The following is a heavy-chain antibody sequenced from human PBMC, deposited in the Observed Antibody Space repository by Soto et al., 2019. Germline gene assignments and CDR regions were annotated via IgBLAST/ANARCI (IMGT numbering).Heavy chain of an antibody. CDR1: GGSISSSNW. CDR3: ASWGYWFGGFCQRFFQH. J-gene: IGHJ1*01. D-gene: IGHD2-15*01. Sequence: QVQLQESGPGLVKPSGTLSLTCGVSGGSISSSNWWSWVRQPPGKGLEWIGEIYHSGNTNYNPSLESRVTRAVDKPKNHLSLKLRSVTAADTAVYDCASWGYWFGGFCQRFFQHWGQGTLVTVSS. V-gene: IGHV4-4*02. CDR2: IYHSGNT.